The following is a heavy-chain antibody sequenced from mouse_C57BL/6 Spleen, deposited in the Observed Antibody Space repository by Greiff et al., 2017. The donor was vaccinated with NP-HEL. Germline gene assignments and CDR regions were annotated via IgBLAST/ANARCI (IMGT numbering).Heavy chain of an antibody. D-gene: IGHD4-1*01. CDR1: GYSITSGYY. V-gene: IGHV3-6*01. CDR2: ISYDGSN. J-gene: IGHJ3*01. Sequence: EVQLQQSGPGLVKPSQSLSLTCSVTGYSITSGYYWNWIRQFPGNKLEWMGYISYDGSNNYNPSLKNRISITRDTSKNQFFLKLNSGTTEDTATYYCAPNGEGWFADWGQGTLVTVSA. CDR3: APNGEGWFAD.